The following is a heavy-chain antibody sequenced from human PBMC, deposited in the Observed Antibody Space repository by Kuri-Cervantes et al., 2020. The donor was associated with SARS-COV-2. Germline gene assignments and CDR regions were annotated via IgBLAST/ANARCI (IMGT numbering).Heavy chain of an antibody. Sequence: SETLSLTCTVSGGSISSYYWSWIRQPPGKGLEWIGEINHSGSTNYNPSLKSRVTVSVDTSKNQFSLKLSSVTAADTAVYYCARGRYCSGGSCYRYYYYGMDVWGQGTTVTVSS. CDR2: INHSGST. CDR1: GGSISSYY. D-gene: IGHD2-15*01. J-gene: IGHJ6*02. V-gene: IGHV4-34*01. CDR3: ARGRYCSGGSCYRYYYYGMDV.